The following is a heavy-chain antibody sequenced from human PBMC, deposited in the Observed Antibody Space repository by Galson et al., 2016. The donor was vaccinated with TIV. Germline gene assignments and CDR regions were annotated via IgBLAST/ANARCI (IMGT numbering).Heavy chain of an antibody. J-gene: IGHJ6*02. Sequence: SLRLPCASVCFTSRSNAMYGCLQAPAGGLLWRTVISKHGSSYYYAASVKSRPTISRDTSKNTLHLQLNSLRAADTAVYYCAKCRRGYDSSWFPRSAYSYYAMDVWGRGTPVTVSS. CDR1: CFTSRSNA. V-gene: IGHV3-30*01. CDR2: ISKHGSSY. D-gene: IGHD6-13*01. CDR3: AKCRRGYDSSWFPRSAYSYYAMDV.